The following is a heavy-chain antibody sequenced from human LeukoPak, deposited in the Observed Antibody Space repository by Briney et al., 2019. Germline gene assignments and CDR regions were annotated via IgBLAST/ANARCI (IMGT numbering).Heavy chain of an antibody. CDR3: ARLRLLGRQQGWGAYYYYGMDV. Sequence: SETLSLTCAVYGGSFSGYYWSWIRQPPGKGLEWIGEINHSGSTNYNPSLKSRVTISVDTSKNQFSLKLSSVTAADTAVYYCARLRLLGRQQGWGAYYYYGMDVWGQGTTVTVS. CDR2: INHSGST. CDR1: GGSFSGYY. J-gene: IGHJ6*02. V-gene: IGHV4-34*01. D-gene: IGHD6-13*01.